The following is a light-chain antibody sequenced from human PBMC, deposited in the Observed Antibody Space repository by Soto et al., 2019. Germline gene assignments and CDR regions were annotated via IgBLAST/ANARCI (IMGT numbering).Light chain of an antibody. CDR1: SRDVGGSNY. Sequence: QSALIQPASVSGSPGQSITISCTGTSRDVGGSNYVSWYQHHPHRAPKLLIYEVSYRPSGVSSRFPGSKSGNTASLTISGLQAEDDADYYCSSYTSSNTLEVFGVGTKLTVL. CDR2: EVS. CDR3: SSYTSSNTLEV. V-gene: IGLV2-14*01. J-gene: IGLJ1*01.